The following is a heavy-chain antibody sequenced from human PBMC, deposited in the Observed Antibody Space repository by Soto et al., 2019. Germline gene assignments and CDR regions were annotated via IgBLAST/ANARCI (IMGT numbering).Heavy chain of an antibody. CDR2: INPSGGST. V-gene: IGHV1-46*01. CDR3: AKEGRYYDSSGYYYFDY. J-gene: IGHJ4*02. CDR1: GYTFTSYY. D-gene: IGHD3-22*01. Sequence: ASVKVSCKASGYTFTSYYMHWVRQAPGQGLEWMGIINPSGGSTSYAQKFQGRVTMTRDTSTSTVYMELSSLRSEDTAVYYCAKEGRYYDSSGYYYFDYWGQGTLVTVSS.